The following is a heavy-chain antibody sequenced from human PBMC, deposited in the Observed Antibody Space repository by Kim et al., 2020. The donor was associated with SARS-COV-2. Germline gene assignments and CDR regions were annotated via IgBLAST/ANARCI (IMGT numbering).Heavy chain of an antibody. V-gene: IGHV4-39*02. D-gene: IGHD2-2*01. CDR1: GGSISSSSYY. CDR3: ARRRPVCLSSNCSGQGWVDP. CDR2: IYYSGST. J-gene: IGHJ5*02. Sequence: SETLSLTCIVSGGSISSSSYYWDWIRQPPGKGLEWIGTIYYSGSTSYNPSLKSRVTISVDTSRNHFSLKLSSVTAVDTAVYFCARRRPVCLSSNCSGQGWVDPWGQGTLVTVSS.